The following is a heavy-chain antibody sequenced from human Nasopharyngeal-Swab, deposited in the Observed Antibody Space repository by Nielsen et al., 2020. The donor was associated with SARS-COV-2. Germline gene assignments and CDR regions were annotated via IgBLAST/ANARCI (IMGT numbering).Heavy chain of an antibody. CDR2: IYYNGRT. CDR3: ARDRADYYGSGSQSTWFDP. D-gene: IGHD3-10*01. V-gene: IGHV4-30-4*01. Sequence: SETLSLTCTVSGGSISSGDYYWSWIRQPPGKGLEWIGYIYYNGRTNFNPSLKSRVTISLDTSKNQFSLKLSSVTAADTAVYYCARDRADYYGSGSQSTWFDPWGQGTLVTVSS. CDR1: GGSISSGDYY. J-gene: IGHJ5*02.